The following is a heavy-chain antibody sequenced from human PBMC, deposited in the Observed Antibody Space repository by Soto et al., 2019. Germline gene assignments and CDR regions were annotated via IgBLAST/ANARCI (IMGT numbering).Heavy chain of an antibody. Sequence: EVQLVESGGGLVQPGGSLRLSCAASGFTFSTYWMSWVRQAPGKGLEWLANIKQDGSEKYYVDSVKGRFTVSRDNAKNSRYLQMNSLRAEDTAVYYCARRPGYSSGWFADWGQGTLVTVS. CDR2: IKQDGSEK. CDR1: GFTFSTYW. J-gene: IGHJ4*02. D-gene: IGHD6-19*01. V-gene: IGHV3-7*01. CDR3: ARRPGYSSGWFAD.